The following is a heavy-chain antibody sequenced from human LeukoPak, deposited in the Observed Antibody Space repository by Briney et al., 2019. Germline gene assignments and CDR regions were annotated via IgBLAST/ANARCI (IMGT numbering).Heavy chain of an antibody. CDR3: ATITYTVTALDAFDI. V-gene: IGHV1-46*01. CDR1: GYTFTSYY. J-gene: IGHJ3*02. D-gene: IGHD4-17*01. CDR2: INPSGGST. Sequence: GASVKVSCKASGYTFTSYYMHWVRQAPGQGLEWMGIINPSGGSTSYAQKFQGRVTMTRDTSTSTVYMELSSLRSEDTAVYYCATITYTVTALDAFDIWGQGTMVIVSS.